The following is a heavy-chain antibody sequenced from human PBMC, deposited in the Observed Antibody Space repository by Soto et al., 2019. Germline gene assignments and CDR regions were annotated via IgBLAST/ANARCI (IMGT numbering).Heavy chain of an antibody. D-gene: IGHD3-16*02. V-gene: IGHV4-39*07. CDR3: ARGSRRGVIAVFDY. Sequence: SETLSLTCTVSAGSISSSSYYWGWIRQPPGKGLEWIGSIYYSGSTNYNPSLKSRVTISVDTSKNQFSLKLSSVTAADTAVYYCARGSRRGVIAVFDYWGQGTLVTVSS. J-gene: IGHJ4*02. CDR2: IYYSGST. CDR1: AGSISSSSYY.